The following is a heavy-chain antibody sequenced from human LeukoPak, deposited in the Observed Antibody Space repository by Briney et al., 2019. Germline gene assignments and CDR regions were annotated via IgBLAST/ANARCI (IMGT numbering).Heavy chain of an antibody. CDR2: IYHTGST. CDR1: GYSVSSGYY. CDR3: ARLSGYYYYYMDV. Sequence: SETLSLTCAVSGYSVSSGYYWGWIRQPPGKGLQWIGSIYHTGSTYYNPSLKSRLTISVDTSKNQFSLKLSSVTAADTAVYYCARLSGYYYYYMDVWGKGPRSPSP. J-gene: IGHJ6*03. V-gene: IGHV4-38-2*01. D-gene: IGHD3-22*01.